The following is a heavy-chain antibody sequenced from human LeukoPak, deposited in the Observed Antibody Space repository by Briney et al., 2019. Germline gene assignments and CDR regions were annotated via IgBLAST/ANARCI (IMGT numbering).Heavy chain of an antibody. CDR3: AICSGGSCYHYAFDI. CDR2: INTDGSAT. J-gene: IGHJ3*02. V-gene: IGHV3-74*01. CDR1: GFTFSSYW. D-gene: IGHD2-15*01. Sequence: GRSLRLSCAASGFTFSSYWMHWVRQAPGKGLVWVSRINTDGSATSYADSVKGRFTISRDNAKNTLYLQMNSLRAEDTAVYYCAICSGGSCYHYAFDIWGQGTMVTVSS.